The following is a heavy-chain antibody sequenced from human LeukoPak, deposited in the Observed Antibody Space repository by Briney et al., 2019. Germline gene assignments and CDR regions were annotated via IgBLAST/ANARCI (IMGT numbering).Heavy chain of an antibody. CDR1: RFPFRSYA. CDR2: ISNDGDNT. D-gene: IGHD2-15*01. Sequence: GGSLSLSCGGSRFPFRSYAMSWVRQAPGKGLEWVSGISNDGDNTYYADSVQGRFTISRDNSKNTVYLQMNSLRAEDTAIYYCAKGWFFLPLFHYWGQGTLVTVSS. J-gene: IGHJ4*02. V-gene: IGHV3-23*01. CDR3: AKGWFFLPLFHY.